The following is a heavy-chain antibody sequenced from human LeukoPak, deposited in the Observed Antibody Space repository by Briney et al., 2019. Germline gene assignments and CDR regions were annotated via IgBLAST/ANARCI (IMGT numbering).Heavy chain of an antibody. D-gene: IGHD5-12*01. CDR1: GGSFSGYY. Sequence: SETLSLTCAVYGGSFSGYYWSWIRQPPGKGLEWIGEINHSGSTNYNPSLKSRVTISVDTSKNQFSLKLSSVTAADTAVYYCARDRAKWLPLYYFDYWGQGTLVTVSS. CDR2: INHSGST. V-gene: IGHV4-34*01. J-gene: IGHJ4*02. CDR3: ARDRAKWLPLYYFDY.